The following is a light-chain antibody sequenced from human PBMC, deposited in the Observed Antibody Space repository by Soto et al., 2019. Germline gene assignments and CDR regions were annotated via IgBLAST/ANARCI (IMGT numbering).Light chain of an antibody. Sequence: QSALTQPASVYGAPGQSITISCTGSSSDIGGYKYVSWYQQHPGKAPKLIIYEVSSRPSGVSNRFSGSKSGNTASLTISGLQADDEADYHCGSFTGGITPYVFGTGTKLTVL. J-gene: IGLJ1*01. CDR1: SSDIGGYKY. CDR2: EVS. V-gene: IGLV2-14*01. CDR3: GSFTGGITPYV.